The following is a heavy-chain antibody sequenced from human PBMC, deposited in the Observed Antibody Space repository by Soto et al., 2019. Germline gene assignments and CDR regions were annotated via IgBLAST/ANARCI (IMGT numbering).Heavy chain of an antibody. V-gene: IGHV2-5*01. CDR1: GFSLNSSGVG. D-gene: IGHD6-6*01. CDR2: IYWNDEM. CDR3: AHRRFAKYSSLPADFDY. J-gene: IGHJ4*02. Sequence: QITLKESGPTLVKPTQTLTLTCTFSGFSLNSSGVGVGWIRQPPGKALEWLALIYWNDEMHYSPSLKSRLTTTEDASKHQVVLTVTNIDPVDTATYYCAHRRFAKYSSLPADFDYWGQGILVTVSS.